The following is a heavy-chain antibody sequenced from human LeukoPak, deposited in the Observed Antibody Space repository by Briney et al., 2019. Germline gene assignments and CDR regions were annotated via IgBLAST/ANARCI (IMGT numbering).Heavy chain of an antibody. CDR3: ARGGDSSGYLPLDY. Sequence: PGGSLRLSCAASGFTVRSHHMSWVRQAPGKGLEWDSVIHSDGSTYYADSVKGQFTISRENSKNTLYLKMNSLRADDTAVYYCARGGDSSGYLPLDYWGQGTLVTVSS. CDR1: GFTVRSHH. CDR2: IHSDGST. V-gene: IGHV3-53*01. D-gene: IGHD3-22*01. J-gene: IGHJ4*02.